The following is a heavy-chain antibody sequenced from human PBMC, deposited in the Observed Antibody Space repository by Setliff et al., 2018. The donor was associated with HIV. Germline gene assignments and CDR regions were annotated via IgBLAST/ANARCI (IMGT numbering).Heavy chain of an antibody. V-gene: IGHV3-23*01. J-gene: IGHJ4*02. CDR3: GTYYYDSGKIDY. CDR1: GFTFSSYP. D-gene: IGHD3-10*01. Sequence: GGSLRLSCAASGFTFSSYPMTWVRQAPGKGLEWVSAISNSSPGNTYYADSVRGRFTISRDNSKNTLFLQMNSLRAEDTAVYYCGTYYYDSGKIDYWGQGTLVTVSS. CDR2: ISNSSPGNT.